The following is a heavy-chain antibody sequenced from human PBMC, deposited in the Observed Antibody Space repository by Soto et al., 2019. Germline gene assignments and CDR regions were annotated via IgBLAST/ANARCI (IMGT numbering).Heavy chain of an antibody. CDR1: GYTFSRCY. V-gene: IGHV1-46*01. Sequence: ASVKVSCKASGYTFSRCYIHWVRQAAGQGLEWMGVLNPNSGRTTHAQKFQGRVIMTRDTSTNIVYMEVSRLTSEDTAVYYCARRVGAGVLDNWGQGTLVTVSS. CDR3: ARRVGAGVLDN. CDR2: LNPNSGRT. J-gene: IGHJ4*02. D-gene: IGHD1-26*01.